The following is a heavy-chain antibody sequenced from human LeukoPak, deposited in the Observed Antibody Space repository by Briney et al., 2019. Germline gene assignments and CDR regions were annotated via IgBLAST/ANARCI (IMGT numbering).Heavy chain of an antibody. CDR2: ISAYNGNT. CDR1: GYTFTSYG. Sequence: ASVKVSCKASGYTFTSYGISWVRQAPGQGLEWMGWISAYNGNTNYAQKLQGRVTMTEDTSTDTAYMELSSLRSEDTAVYYCATDYLDYWGQGTLVTVSS. V-gene: IGHV1-18*01. J-gene: IGHJ4*02. CDR3: ATDYLDY.